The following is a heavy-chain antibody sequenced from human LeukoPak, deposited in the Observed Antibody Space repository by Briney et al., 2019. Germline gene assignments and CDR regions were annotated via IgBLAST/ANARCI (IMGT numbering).Heavy chain of an antibody. Sequence: ASVKVSCKASGYTFTAYYLHWVRQAPGQGLEWTGWINPNSGGTNYAQTFQGRVTMTRDTSISTAYMDLSTLRSDDTAVYYCARVADFRQSIDFWGQGTLVTVS. CDR2: INPNSGGT. D-gene: IGHD3/OR15-3a*01. V-gene: IGHV1-2*02. J-gene: IGHJ4*02. CDR1: GYTFTAYY. CDR3: ARVADFRQSIDF.